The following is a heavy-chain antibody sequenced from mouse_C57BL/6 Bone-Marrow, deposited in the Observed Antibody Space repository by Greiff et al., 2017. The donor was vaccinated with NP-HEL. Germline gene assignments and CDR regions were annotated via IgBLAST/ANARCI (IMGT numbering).Heavy chain of an antibody. J-gene: IGHJ1*03. V-gene: IGHV3-8*01. CDR3: ARGGFDV. CDR1: GYSIPSDY. Sequence: EVQLQQSGPGLAKPSQTLSLTCSVTGYSIPSDYWNWIRKFPGNKLEYMGYISYSGSTYYNPSLKSRISITRDTSKNQYYLQLNSVTTEDTATYYCARGGFDVWGTGTTVTVSS. CDR2: ISYSGST.